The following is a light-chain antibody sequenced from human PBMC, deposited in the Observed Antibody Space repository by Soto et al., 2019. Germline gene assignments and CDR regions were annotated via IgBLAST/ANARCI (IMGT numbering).Light chain of an antibody. CDR2: EVS. CDR1: SSDVGGYNY. J-gene: IGLJ2*01. V-gene: IGLV2-14*01. Sequence: QSALTQPASVSGSPGQSITISCTGTSSDVGGYNYVSWYQQHPDKAPKLMIYEVSNRPSGVSNRFSGSKSGNTASLTISGLQAEDEADYYCSSYTSRSTVVFGGGTKLTFL. CDR3: SSYTSRSTVV.